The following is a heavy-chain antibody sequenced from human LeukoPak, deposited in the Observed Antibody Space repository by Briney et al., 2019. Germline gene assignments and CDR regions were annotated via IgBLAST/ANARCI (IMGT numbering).Heavy chain of an antibody. CDR1: EFTFSRYW. CDR3: ARVLLYGDYVGDY. D-gene: IGHD4-17*01. V-gene: IGHV4-34*01. J-gene: IGHJ4*02. CDR2: INHSGST. Sequence: GSLRLSCAVSEFTFSRYWMSWIRQPPGKGLEWIGEINHSGSTNYNPSLKSRVTISVDTSKNQFSLKLSSVTAADTAVYYCARVLLYGDYVGDYWGQGTLVTVSS.